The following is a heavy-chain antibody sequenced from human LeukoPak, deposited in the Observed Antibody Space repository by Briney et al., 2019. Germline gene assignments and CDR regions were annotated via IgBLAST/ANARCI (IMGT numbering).Heavy chain of an antibody. Sequence: GGSLRLSCAVSGFTFSSYAMSWVRQAPGKGLEWVSAISGSGGSTYYADSVKGRFTISRDNSKNTVYLQMNSLRAEDTAVYYCARAPYSSSWYFDYWGQGTLVTVSS. CDR1: GFTFSSYA. CDR2: ISGSGGST. J-gene: IGHJ4*02. V-gene: IGHV3-23*01. D-gene: IGHD6-13*01. CDR3: ARAPYSSSWYFDY.